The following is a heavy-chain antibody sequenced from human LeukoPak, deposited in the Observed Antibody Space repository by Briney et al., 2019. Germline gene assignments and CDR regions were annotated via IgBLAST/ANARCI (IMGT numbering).Heavy chain of an antibody. CDR3: ARDYKGGSYRPYNWFDP. CDR2: INPSGGST. Sequence: ASVKLSCKASGYTFTSYYMHWVRQAPGQGLEWMGIINPSGGSTSYAQKFQGRVTMTRDTSTSTVYMELSSLRSEDTAVYYCARDYKGGSYRPYNWFDPWGQGTLVTVSS. CDR1: GYTFTSYY. V-gene: IGHV1-46*01. D-gene: IGHD1-26*01. J-gene: IGHJ5*02.